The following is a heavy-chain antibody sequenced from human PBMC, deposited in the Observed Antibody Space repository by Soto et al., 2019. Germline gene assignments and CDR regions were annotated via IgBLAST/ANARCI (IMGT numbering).Heavy chain of an antibody. Sequence: ASVTVSCKASGYTFTSSGISWVRQAPGQGLDWMGWISAYNGNTNYAQKLQGRVTMTTDTYTSTAYMELRSLRSDDTAVYYCARVSEYYDFWSGYYSSVYYYYYYMDVWAKGTTVTVSS. CDR3: ARVSEYYDFWSGYYSSVYYYYYYMDV. V-gene: IGHV1-18*01. J-gene: IGHJ6*03. D-gene: IGHD3-3*01. CDR2: ISAYNGNT. CDR1: GYTFTSSG.